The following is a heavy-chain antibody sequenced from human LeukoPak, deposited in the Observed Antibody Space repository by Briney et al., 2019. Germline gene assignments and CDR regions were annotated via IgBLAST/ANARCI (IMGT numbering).Heavy chain of an antibody. CDR2: INHSGST. CDR1: DGSLSGYY. D-gene: IGHD4-17*01. CDR3: ARNQRPPLRLYYSFMDV. Sequence: SETLSLTCAVYDGSLSGYYWSWLRQSPGKGLEWIGEINHSGSTNYNPSLQSRVTISVGTSKNQLSLELNSVTAADTAVYYCARNQRPPLRLYYSFMDVWGKGTTVTVSS. J-gene: IGHJ6*03. V-gene: IGHV4-34*01.